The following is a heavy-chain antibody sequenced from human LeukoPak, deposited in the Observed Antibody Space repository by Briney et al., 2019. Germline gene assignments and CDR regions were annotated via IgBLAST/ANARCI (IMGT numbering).Heavy chain of an antibody. CDR1: GGSFSGYY. D-gene: IGHD4-11*01. CDR2: INHSGST. Sequence: SETLSLTCAVYGGSFSGYYWSWIRQPPGKGLEWIGEINHSGSTNYNPSLKSRVTISVDTSKNQFSLKLSSVTAADTAVYYCAGGYRSSYYYYGMDVWGQGTTVTVSS. V-gene: IGHV4-34*01. CDR3: AGGYRSSYYYYGMDV. J-gene: IGHJ6*02.